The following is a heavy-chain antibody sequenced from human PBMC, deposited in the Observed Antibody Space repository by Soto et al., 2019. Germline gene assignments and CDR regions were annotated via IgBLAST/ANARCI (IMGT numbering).Heavy chain of an antibody. Sequence: GGSLRLSCAASGFPFSSYGMHWVRQAPGKGLEWVGRIKSRTDGGTTDYAAPVKGRFTISRDDSKNTLYLQMNSLKTEDTAVYYCTTGSSGRLDDAFDIWGQGTMVTVS. J-gene: IGHJ3*02. CDR1: GFPFSSYG. D-gene: IGHD6-19*01. V-gene: IGHV3-15*01. CDR2: IKSRTDGGTT. CDR3: TTGSSGRLDDAFDI.